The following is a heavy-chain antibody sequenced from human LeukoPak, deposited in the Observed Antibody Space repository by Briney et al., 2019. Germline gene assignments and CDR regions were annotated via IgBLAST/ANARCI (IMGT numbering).Heavy chain of an antibody. J-gene: IGHJ6*02. CDR3: ARGLTTYYYYYGMDV. V-gene: IGHV4-59*01. CDR2: IYYSGST. D-gene: IGHD4/OR15-4a*01. Sequence: SETLSLTCTVSGGSISSYYWSWIRQPPGKGLEWIGYIYYSGSTNYNPSLESRVTISVDTSKNQFSLKLSAVTAADTAVYYCARGLTTYYYYYGMDVWGQGTTVTVSS. CDR1: GGSISSYY.